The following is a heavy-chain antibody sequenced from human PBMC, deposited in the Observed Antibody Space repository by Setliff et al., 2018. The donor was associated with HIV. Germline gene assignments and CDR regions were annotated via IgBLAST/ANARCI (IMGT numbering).Heavy chain of an antibody. D-gene: IGHD1-1*01. CDR1: GFSFSDSH. CDR3: AKDYGDGHNWGAFDI. V-gene: IGHV3-9*01. CDR2: INWNSGTI. J-gene: IGHJ3*02. Sequence: GGSLRLSCAAPGFSFSDSHMAWVRQAPGKGLEWVTGINWNSGTIAYADFVKGRFTISRDNTKNFVFLEMTNLRPEDTALYFCAKDYGDGHNWGAFDISGQGTMVTVSS.